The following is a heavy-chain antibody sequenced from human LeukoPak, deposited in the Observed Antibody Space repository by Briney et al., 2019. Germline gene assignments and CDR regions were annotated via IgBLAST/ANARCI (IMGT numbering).Heavy chain of an antibody. CDR1: GGSFSGYY. CDR2: INHSGST. D-gene: IGHD3-22*01. V-gene: IGHV4-34*01. CDR3: ARDQNYYDGSGFSTWFDP. Sequence: SETLSLTCAVYGGSFSGYYWSWIRQPPGKGLEWIGEINHSGSTNHNPSLKSRVTISLDTSKSQFSLKLSSVTAADTAVYYCARDQNYYDGSGFSTWFDPWGQGTLVTVSS. J-gene: IGHJ5*02.